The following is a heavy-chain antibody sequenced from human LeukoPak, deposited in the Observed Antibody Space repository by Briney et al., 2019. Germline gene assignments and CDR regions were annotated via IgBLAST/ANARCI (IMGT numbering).Heavy chain of an antibody. J-gene: IGHJ4*02. D-gene: IGHD1-26*01. V-gene: IGHV1-69*05. Sequence: SVNVSCKASGGTFSSYAISWVRQAPGQGLEWMGRIIPIFGTANYAQKFQGRVTMTRDTSTNTVYMELSSLRSEDTAVYYCARAWESIAGYYFDYWGQGTLVTVSS. CDR2: IIPIFGTA. CDR1: GGTFSSYA. CDR3: ARAWESIAGYYFDY.